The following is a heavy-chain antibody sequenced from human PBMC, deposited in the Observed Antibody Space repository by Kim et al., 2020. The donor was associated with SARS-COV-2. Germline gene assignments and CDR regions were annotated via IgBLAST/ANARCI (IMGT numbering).Heavy chain of an antibody. CDR3: ARDHPSAYCGGDCYGIDY. V-gene: IGHV3-33*01. J-gene: IGHJ4*02. D-gene: IGHD2-21*02. CDR2: IWYDGSNK. CDR1: GFTFSSYG. Sequence: GGSLRLSCAASGFTFSSYGMHWVRQAPGKGLEWVAVIWYDGSNKYYADSVKGRFTISRDNSKNTLYLQMNSLRAEDTAVYYCARDHPSAYCGGDCYGIDYWGQVTLVTVSS.